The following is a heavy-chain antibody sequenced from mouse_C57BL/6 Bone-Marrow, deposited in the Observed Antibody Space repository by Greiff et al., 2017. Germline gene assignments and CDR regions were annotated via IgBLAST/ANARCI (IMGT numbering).Heavy chain of an antibody. CDR2: ISSGGSYT. Sequence: EVQRVESGGDLVKPGGSLKLSCAVSGFTFSSYGMSWVRQTPDKRLEWVATISSGGSYTYYPDSVKGRFTISRDNDKNTLYLQMSSLKSENTAMYYCARPLGSWFAYWGQGTLVTVSA. CDR3: ARPLGSWFAY. J-gene: IGHJ3*01. CDR1: GFTFSSYG. V-gene: IGHV5-6*01.